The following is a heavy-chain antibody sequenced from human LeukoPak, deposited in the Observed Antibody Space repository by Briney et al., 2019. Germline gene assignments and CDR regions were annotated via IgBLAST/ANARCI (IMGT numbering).Heavy chain of an antibody. V-gene: IGHV3-23*01. CDR1: GFTFSRYG. D-gene: IGHD6-19*01. Sequence: PGGTLRLSRAASGFTFSRYGMSWVRQAPGKGLEWVSAVSGSGGSTYYADSVKGRFTISRDNSKNTLYLQINSLRAEDTAVYYCAKDHLPGIVVADRDYWGQGTLVAVSS. CDR2: VSGSGGST. J-gene: IGHJ4*02. CDR3: AKDHLPGIVVADRDY.